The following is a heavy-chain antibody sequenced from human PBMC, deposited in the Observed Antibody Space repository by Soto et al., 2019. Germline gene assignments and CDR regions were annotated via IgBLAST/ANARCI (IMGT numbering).Heavy chain of an antibody. Sequence: AGGSLRLSCAASGFTFSSYAMSWVRQAPGKGLEWVSAISGSGGSTYYADSVKGRFTISRDNSKNALYLQMNSLRAEDTAVYYCAKVFSRAARPGDYFDYWGRGTLVTVSS. V-gene: IGHV3-23*01. CDR1: GFTFSSYA. CDR2: ISGSGGST. J-gene: IGHJ4*02. D-gene: IGHD6-6*01. CDR3: AKVFSRAARPGDYFDY.